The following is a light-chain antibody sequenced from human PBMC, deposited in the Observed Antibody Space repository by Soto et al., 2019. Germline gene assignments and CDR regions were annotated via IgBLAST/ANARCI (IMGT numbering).Light chain of an antibody. CDR3: QQFISRIM. J-gene: IGKJ5*01. Sequence: AIQLTQSPSSLSASVEDRVTITCRASQGISSALAWYQQKPGKAPKLLIYDASTLESGVPSRFSGSGSGTHFPLTISSLQPEDLATYCCQQFISRIMFGRGTRLEIK. CDR2: DAS. CDR1: QGISSA. V-gene: IGKV1-13*02.